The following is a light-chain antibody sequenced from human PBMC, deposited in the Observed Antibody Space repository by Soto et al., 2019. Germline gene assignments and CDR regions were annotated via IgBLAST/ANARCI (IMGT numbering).Light chain of an antibody. CDR1: QTVSNS. CDR3: QQYGSSPLT. V-gene: IGKV3-20*01. Sequence: EIALTQSPATLSLSPGERATLSCRASQTVSNSLAWYQQKPGQAPRLLIYDASNRATGIPDRFSGSGSGTDFTLTISRLEPEDFAVYYCQQYGSSPLTFGGGTKVDI. J-gene: IGKJ4*01. CDR2: DAS.